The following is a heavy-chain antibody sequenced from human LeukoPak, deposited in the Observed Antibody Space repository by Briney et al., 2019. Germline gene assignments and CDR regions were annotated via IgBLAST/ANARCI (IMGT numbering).Heavy chain of an antibody. CDR1: GYTFTSYG. CDR2: INPNTGGT. D-gene: IGHD1-26*01. Sequence: ASVKVSCKASGYTFTSYGISWVRQAPGQGLEWMGWINPNTGGTNYAQKFQGRVTISRDTSISTTYMELSSLRSDDTAMYYCTRALGSEYWGQGTLVTVSS. J-gene: IGHJ4*02. CDR3: TRALGSEY. V-gene: IGHV1-2*02.